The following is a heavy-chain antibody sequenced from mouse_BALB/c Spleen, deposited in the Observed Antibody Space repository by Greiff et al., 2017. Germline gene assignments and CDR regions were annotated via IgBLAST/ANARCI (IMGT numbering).Heavy chain of an antibody. CDR1: GYTFTSYW. CDR2: IYPGDGDT. J-gene: IGHJ4*01. D-gene: IGHD1-1*01. Sequence: VKLQESGAELARPGASVKLSCKASGYTFTSYWMQWVKQRPGQGLEWIGAIYPGDGDTRYTQKFKGKATLTADKSSSTAYMQLSSLASEDSAVYYCATKSYGGAMDYWGQGTSVTVSS. CDR3: ATKSYGGAMDY. V-gene: IGHV1-87*01.